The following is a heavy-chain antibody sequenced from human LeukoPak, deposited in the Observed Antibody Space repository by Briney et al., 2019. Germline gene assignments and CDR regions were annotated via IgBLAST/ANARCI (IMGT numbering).Heavy chain of an antibody. J-gene: IGHJ3*01. CDR2: INHSGST. CDR1: GGSFSGYY. CDR3: ARGIGVVLDVFDV. V-gene: IGHV4-34*01. Sequence: SETLSLTCAVYGGSFSGYYWSWIRQPPGKGLEWIGEINHSGSTNYNPSLTTRFTISVDKSKNQFSLMVSSVTAADTAVYYCARGIGVVLDVFDVWGQGTVVTVSS. D-gene: IGHD6-6*01.